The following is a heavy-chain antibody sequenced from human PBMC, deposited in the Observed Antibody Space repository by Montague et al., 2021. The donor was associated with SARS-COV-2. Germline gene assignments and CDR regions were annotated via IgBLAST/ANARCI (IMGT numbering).Heavy chain of an antibody. V-gene: IGHV4-39*07. J-gene: IGHJ4*02. CDR1: GDSITSSSYY. CDR2: IYYSGST. CDR3: ARLGVRYFDWLVLGAGYFDY. D-gene: IGHD3-9*01. Sequence: SETLSLTCTVSGDSITSSSYYWGWIRQPPGKGLEWIGSIYYSGSTYYNPSLKGRVAISVDTSKNQFSLQLRSVTAADTAVYYCARLGVRYFDWLVLGAGYFDYWGQGTLVTVSA.